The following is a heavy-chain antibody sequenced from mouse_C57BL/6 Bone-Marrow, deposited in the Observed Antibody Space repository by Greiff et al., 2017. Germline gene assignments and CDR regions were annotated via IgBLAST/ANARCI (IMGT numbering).Heavy chain of an antibody. J-gene: IGHJ2*01. CDR3: TTQATTDY. Sequence: VQLQQSGAELVRPGASVKLSCTASGFNIKDDYMHWVKQRPEQGLEWIGWIDPENGDTEYASKFQGKATITADTSSNPAYLQLSSLTSEDTAVYSCTTQATTDYWGQGTTLTVSS. V-gene: IGHV14-4*01. D-gene: IGHD3-2*02. CDR2: IDPENGDT. CDR1: GFNIKDDY.